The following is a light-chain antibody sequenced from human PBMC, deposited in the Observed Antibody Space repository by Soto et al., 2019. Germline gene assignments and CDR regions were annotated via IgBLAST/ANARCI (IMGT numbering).Light chain of an antibody. V-gene: IGLV2-14*01. CDR3: SSYSSSSTPWV. CDR1: SSDVGGYNY. J-gene: IGLJ3*02. Sequence: QSALTQPASVSGSHGQSITISCTGTSSDVGGYNYVSWYQQHPGKAPKLIIYEVTNRPSGISNRFSGSKSGNTASLIISGLQAEDEADYYCSSYSSSSTPWVFGGGTKLTVL. CDR2: EVT.